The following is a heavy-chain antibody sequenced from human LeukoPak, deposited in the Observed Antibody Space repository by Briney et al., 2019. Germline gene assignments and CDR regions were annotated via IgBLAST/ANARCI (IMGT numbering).Heavy chain of an antibody. D-gene: IGHD6-13*01. Sequence: ASVKVSCKASGYTFTGYYMHWVRQAPVQGLEWMGWINPNSGGTNYAQKFQGRVTMTRDTSISTAYMELSRLRSDDTAVYYCAREPPGIAADAFDIWGQGTMVTVSS. V-gene: IGHV1-2*02. CDR2: INPNSGGT. J-gene: IGHJ3*02. CDR1: GYTFTGYY. CDR3: AREPPGIAADAFDI.